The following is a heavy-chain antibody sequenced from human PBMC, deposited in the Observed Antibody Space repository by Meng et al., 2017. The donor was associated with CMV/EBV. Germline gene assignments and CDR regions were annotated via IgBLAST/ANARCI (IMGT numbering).Heavy chain of an antibody. J-gene: IGHJ3*02. D-gene: IGHD3-16*01. CDR2: IYYSGST. Sequence: GSLRLSCTVSGGSISSYYWSWIRRPPGKGLEWIGYIYYSGSTNYNPSLKIRVTISVDTSKNQFSLKLSSETAADTAVYYCARGGALAAFDIWGQGTMVTVSS. CDR3: ARGGALAAFDI. CDR1: GGSISSYY. V-gene: IGHV4-59*01.